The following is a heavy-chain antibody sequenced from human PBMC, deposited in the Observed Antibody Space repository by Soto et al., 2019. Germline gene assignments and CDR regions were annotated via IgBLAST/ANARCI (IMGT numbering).Heavy chain of an antibody. D-gene: IGHD3-3*01. Sequence: SETLSLTCTVSGGSISSYYWSWIRQPPGKGLEWIGYIYYSGSTNYNPSLKSRVTISVDTSKNQFPLKLSSVTAADTAVYYCARGPAITIFGVVTQAFDYWGQGTLVTVS. CDR3: ARGPAITIFGVVTQAFDY. J-gene: IGHJ4*02. CDR1: GGSISSYY. V-gene: IGHV4-59*01. CDR2: IYYSGST.